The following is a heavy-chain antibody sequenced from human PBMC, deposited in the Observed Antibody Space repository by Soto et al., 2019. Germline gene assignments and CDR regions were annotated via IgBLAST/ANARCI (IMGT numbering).Heavy chain of an antibody. Sequence: SETLSLTCTVSGDSITASYSNWAWIRQPPGKGLEWIGTFYYSGTTSQNPPLRSRITISGATSRNQFSLNLRSVTAADSGVYYCAKLGRDDVRRSDLDHWGQGTLVTVSS. CDR2: FYYSGTT. V-gene: IGHV4-39*01. CDR1: GDSITASYSN. J-gene: IGHJ4*02. CDR3: AKLGRDDVRRSDLDH. D-gene: IGHD3-10*02.